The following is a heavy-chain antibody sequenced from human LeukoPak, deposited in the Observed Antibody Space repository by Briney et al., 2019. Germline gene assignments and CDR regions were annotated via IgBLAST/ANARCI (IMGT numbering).Heavy chain of an antibody. CDR3: AKQAIAVAAIDY. CDR1: GFTFSSYG. J-gene: IGHJ4*02. D-gene: IGHD6-19*01. V-gene: IGHV3-30*18. CDR2: ISYDGSNK. Sequence: GGSLRLSCAASGFTFSSYGMHWVRQAPGKGLEWVAVISYDGSNKYYADPVKGRFTISRDNSKNTLYLQMNSLRAEDTAVYYCAKQAIAVAAIDYWGQGTLVTVSS.